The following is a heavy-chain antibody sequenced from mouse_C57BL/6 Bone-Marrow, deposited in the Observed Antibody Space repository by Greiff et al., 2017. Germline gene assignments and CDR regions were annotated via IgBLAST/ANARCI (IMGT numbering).Heavy chain of an antibody. J-gene: IGHJ1*03. Sequence: EVKLMESGGGLVQPGGSLKLSCAASGFTFSDYYMYWVRQTPEKRLEWVAYISNGGGSTYYPDTVKGRFTISRDNAKNTLYLQMSRLKSEDTAMYYCARSYDGYIYWYFDVWGTGTTVTVSS. V-gene: IGHV5-12*01. CDR2: ISNGGGST. CDR1: GFTFSDYY. D-gene: IGHD2-3*01. CDR3: ARSYDGYIYWYFDV.